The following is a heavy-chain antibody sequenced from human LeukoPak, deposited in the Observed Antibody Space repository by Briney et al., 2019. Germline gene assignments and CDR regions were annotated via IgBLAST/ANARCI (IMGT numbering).Heavy chain of an antibody. CDR2: IAYDGSNQ. CDR1: GFIFDTYG. D-gene: IGHD2-15*01. J-gene: IGHJ5*02. CDR3: ARAGGYCSGGSCYRGYSWFDP. V-gene: IGHV3-30*03. Sequence: PGGSLRLSCAASGFIFDTYGMLWVRQAPGKGLEWVAVIAYDGSNQYHADSVKGRFTISRDNSKNTLYLQMNSLRVEDTAVYYCARAGGYCSGGSCYRGYSWFDPWGQGTLVTVSS.